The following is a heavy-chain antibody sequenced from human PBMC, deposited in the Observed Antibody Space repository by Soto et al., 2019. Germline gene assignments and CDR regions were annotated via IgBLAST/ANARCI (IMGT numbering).Heavy chain of an antibody. CDR3: ARILLSRVVPAGGLDY. CDR1: GYTFTSYA. V-gene: IGHV1-3*01. D-gene: IGHD2-2*01. J-gene: IGHJ4*02. CDR2: INAGNGNT. Sequence: QVQLVQSGAEVKKPGASVKVSCKASGYTFTSYAMHWVRQAPGQRLEWMGWINAGNGNTKYSQKFQGRVTITRDTSASTAYMELSSLRSEDTAVYYCARILLSRVVPAGGLDYWGQGTLVTVSS.